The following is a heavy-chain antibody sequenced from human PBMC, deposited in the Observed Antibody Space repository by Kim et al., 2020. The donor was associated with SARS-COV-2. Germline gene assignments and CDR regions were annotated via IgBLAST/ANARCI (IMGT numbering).Heavy chain of an antibody. Sequence: SVKVSCKASGGTFSSYDISWVRQAPGQGLEWMGGIIPIFGTANYAQKFQGRVTITADESTSTAYMELSSLRSEDTAVYYCARVGGSSWYDGRSNPDDWGQRALLTVSS. CDR3: ARVGGSSWYDGRSNPDD. D-gene: IGHD6-13*01. J-gene: IGHJ4*02. CDR1: GGTFSSYD. V-gene: IGHV1-69*13. CDR2: IIPIFGTA.